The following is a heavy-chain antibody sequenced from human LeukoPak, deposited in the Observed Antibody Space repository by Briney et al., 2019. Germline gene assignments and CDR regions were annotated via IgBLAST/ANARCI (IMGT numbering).Heavy chain of an antibody. CDR2: SIPIFGTA. V-gene: IGHV1-69*05. Sequence: ASVKVSCKASGGTFSSYAISWVRQAPGQGLEWMGGSIPIFGTANHAQKFQGRVTITRDESTSKAYRELRSLSSEDTAVYYCARDGIPMVRGVIKGNWFDPWGQGTLVTVSS. J-gene: IGHJ5*02. CDR1: GGTFSSYA. CDR3: ARDGIPMVRGVIKGNWFDP. D-gene: IGHD3-10*01.